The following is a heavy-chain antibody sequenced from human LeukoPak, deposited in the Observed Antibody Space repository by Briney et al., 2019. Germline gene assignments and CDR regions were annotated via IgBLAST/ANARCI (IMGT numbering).Heavy chain of an antibody. CDR2: ISYDGSNK. Sequence: GGSLRLSCAASGFTFSSYAMHWVRQAPGKGLEWVAVISYDGSNKYYADSVKGRFTISRDNSKNTLYLQMNSLRAEDTAVYYCARASGKYSSGQGDYWGQGTLVTVSS. CDR1: GFTFSSYA. V-gene: IGHV3-30-3*01. CDR3: ARASGKYSSGQGDY. J-gene: IGHJ4*02. D-gene: IGHD6-19*01.